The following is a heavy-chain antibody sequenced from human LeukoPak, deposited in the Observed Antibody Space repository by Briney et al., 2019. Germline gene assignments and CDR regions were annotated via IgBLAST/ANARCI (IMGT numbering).Heavy chain of an antibody. J-gene: IGHJ4*02. CDR1: GYTFTNYY. CDR3: ARPTGYSSGWRRFDY. V-gene: IGHV1-46*01. Sequence: ASVKVSCKASGYTFTNYYIHWVRQAPGHGLEWLGISNPSGDSTNYAQKFQGRVTMTRDTSTSTVYMDLSSLRSEDTAVYYCARPTGYSSGWRRFDYWGQGTLVTVSS. CDR2: SNPSGDST. D-gene: IGHD6-19*01.